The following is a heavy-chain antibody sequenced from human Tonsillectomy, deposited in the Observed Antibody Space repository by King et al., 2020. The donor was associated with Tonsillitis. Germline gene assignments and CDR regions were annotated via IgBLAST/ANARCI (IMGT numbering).Heavy chain of an antibody. CDR3: AKSKDIVLVTAIGGFDY. D-gene: IGHD2-21*02. V-gene: IGHV3-30*18. CDR2: ISYDGSNK. J-gene: IGHJ4*02. Sequence: VQLVESGGGVVQPGRSLRLSCAASGFTFSSYGMHWVRQAPGKGLEWVAVISYDGSNKYYADSVKGRFTISRDNSKNTLYLQMNSLRAEDTAVYYCAKSKDIVLVTAIGGFDYWGQGTRSPSPQ. CDR1: GFTFSSYG.